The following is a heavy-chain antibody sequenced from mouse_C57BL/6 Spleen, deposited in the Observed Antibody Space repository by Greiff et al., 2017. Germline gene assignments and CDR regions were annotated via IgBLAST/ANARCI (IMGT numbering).Heavy chain of an antibody. D-gene: IGHD4-1*01. CDR2: INSDGGST. J-gene: IGHJ1*03. CDR1: EYEFPSHD. Sequence: EVQGVESGGGLVQPGESLKLSCESNEYEFPSHDMSWVRKTPEKRLELVAAINSDGGSTYYPDTMERRFIIARDTTKNTLYLQMSSLRSEDAALYYCARQTGGKDWYFDVWGTGTTVTVSS. CDR3: ARQTGGKDWYFDV. V-gene: IGHV5-2*01.